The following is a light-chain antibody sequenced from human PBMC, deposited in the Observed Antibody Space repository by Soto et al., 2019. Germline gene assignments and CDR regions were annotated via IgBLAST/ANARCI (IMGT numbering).Light chain of an antibody. Sequence: ETVLTQYPGTLSLSPGERATLSCRASQSVSSSYLAWYQHKPGQAPRFLIYGASTRATGIPDRFSGSGSGTDFTLTISRLEPEDFAVYYCQQYATSPTTFGQGTKVDI. V-gene: IGKV3-20*01. CDR1: QSVSSSY. CDR3: QQYATSPTT. J-gene: IGKJ1*01. CDR2: GAS.